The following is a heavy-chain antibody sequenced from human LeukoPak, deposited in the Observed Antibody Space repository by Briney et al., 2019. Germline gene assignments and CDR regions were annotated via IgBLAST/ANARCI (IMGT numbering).Heavy chain of an antibody. Sequence: ASVKVSCKASGYTFTGDCMHWVRQAPGQGLEWMGWIDPNSGATNYAQNFQGRVTMTRDTSISTVYMELSRLRSDDTALYYCARDPKLGYWGQGTLVTVSS. V-gene: IGHV1-2*02. CDR3: ARDPKLGY. J-gene: IGHJ4*02. D-gene: IGHD7-27*01. CDR2: IDPNSGAT. CDR1: GYTFTGDC.